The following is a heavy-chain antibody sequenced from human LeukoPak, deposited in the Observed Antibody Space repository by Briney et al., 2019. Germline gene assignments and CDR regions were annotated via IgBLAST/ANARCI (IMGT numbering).Heavy chain of an antibody. D-gene: IGHD3-22*01. J-gene: IGHJ4*02. V-gene: IGHV4-61*01. CDR2: IYYSGTT. Sequence: SSETPSLTCTVSGDSVSSDSYYWSWIRQPPGKGLEWIGYIYYSGTTKQNPSLKSRVTLSVDTSKNQLYLKLNSVTAADTAVYYCARDSRGYYDSSGYFDHWGQGTLVTVSS. CDR1: GDSVSSDSYY. CDR3: ARDSRGYYDSSGYFDH.